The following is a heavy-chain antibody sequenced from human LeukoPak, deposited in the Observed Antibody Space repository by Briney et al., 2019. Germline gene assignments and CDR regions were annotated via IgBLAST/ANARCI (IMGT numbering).Heavy chain of an antibody. J-gene: IGHJ4*02. D-gene: IGHD3-9*01. CDR3: ARDPGQYYDILTGYYTPYYFDY. CDR1: GYTFTSYG. V-gene: IGHV1-18*01. Sequence: EASVKVSCKASGYTFTSYGISWVRQAPGQGLEWMGWISTYNGDTDYTQKLQGRVTMTTETSTSTAYMELRSLRSDDTAVYYCARDPGQYYDILTGYYTPYYFDYWGQGTLVTVSS. CDR2: ISTYNGDT.